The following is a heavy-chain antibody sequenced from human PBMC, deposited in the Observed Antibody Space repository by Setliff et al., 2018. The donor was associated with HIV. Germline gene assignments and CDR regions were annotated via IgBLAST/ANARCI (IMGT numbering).Heavy chain of an antibody. J-gene: IGHJ6*03. D-gene: IGHD3-10*01. CDR1: GGSISSYY. V-gene: IGHV4-4*08. CDR3: ARGGSGSMDV. Sequence: LSLTCTVSGGSISSYYWSWIRQPPGKGLEWIGYIYTSGSTNYNPSLKSRVTISVDTSRNQFSLKLSSVTAADTAVYYCARGGSGSMDVWGKGTTVTVSS. CDR2: IYTSGST.